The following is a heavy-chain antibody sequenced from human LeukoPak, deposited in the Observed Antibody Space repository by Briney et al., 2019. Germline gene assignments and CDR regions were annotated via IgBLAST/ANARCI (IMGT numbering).Heavy chain of an antibody. CDR2: IYYSGST. D-gene: IGHD1-26*01. CDR3: ARGATASYFDY. V-gene: IGHV4-59*02. J-gene: IGHJ4*02. CDR1: GDSVSNYY. Sequence: SETLSLTCTVSGDSVSNYYWSWIRQPPGKRLEWIGCIYYSGSTNYNPSLKSRVTISVDTSKNHFSLKLSSVTAADTAVYYCARGATASYFDYWGQGTLVTVSS.